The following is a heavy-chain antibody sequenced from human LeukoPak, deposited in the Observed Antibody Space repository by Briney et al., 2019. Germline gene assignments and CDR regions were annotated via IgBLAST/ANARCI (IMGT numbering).Heavy chain of an antibody. D-gene: IGHD3-3*01. V-gene: IGHV3-23*01. J-gene: IGHJ4*02. CDR3: AKGVFGVNRAFDY. Sequence: GGSLRLSCAVSGITLSNYGMSWVRQAPGKGLEWVAGISDSGGNTKYADSVKGRFTISRDNSKNTLYLQMNSLRVDDTALYYCAKGVFGVNRAFDYWGQGTLVTVSS. CDR1: GITLSNYG. CDR2: ISDSGGNT.